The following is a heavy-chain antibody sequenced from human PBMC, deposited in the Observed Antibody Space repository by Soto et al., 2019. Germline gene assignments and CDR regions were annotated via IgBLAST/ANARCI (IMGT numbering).Heavy chain of an antibody. D-gene: IGHD3-16*01. CDR2: IIPVFSRP. CDR1: GGTFSSYA. CDR3: ARPTQKYDDSHAFDI. Sequence: QVQLVQSGAEVKKPGSSVKVSCKASGGTFSSYAFSWVRQAPGQGLEWVGGIIPVFSRPNYAQKFQGRVAITADESTRTAYMELTSLRSEDTAVYYCARPTQKYDDSHAFDIWGQGTMVTVSS. J-gene: IGHJ3*02. V-gene: IGHV1-69*01.